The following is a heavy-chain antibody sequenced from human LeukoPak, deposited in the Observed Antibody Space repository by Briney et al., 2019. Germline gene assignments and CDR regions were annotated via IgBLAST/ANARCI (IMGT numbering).Heavy chain of an antibody. V-gene: IGHV6-1*01. CDR1: GDSFSSNSAA. D-gene: IGHD3-10*01. Sequence: PSQTLSLTCAISGDSFSSNSAAWNWIRQSPSRGLEWLGRTYYRSKWYNDYAVSVKSRIHINPDTSKNQFSLQLNSVTPEDTAVYYCARDVVWFGELKAQPPYYGMDVWGQGTTVTVSS. CDR3: ARDVVWFGELKAQPPYYGMDV. CDR2: TYYRSKWYN. J-gene: IGHJ6*02.